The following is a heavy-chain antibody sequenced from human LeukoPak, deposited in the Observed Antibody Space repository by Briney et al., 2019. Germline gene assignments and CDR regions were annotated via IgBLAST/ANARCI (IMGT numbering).Heavy chain of an antibody. V-gene: IGHV3-21*01. J-gene: IGHJ4*02. Sequence: GGSLRLSCAASGFTFRIYSMNWVRQAPGKGLEWVSSISSSSSSIYNADSVKSRFTISRDNAKNSLYLQMNSLRAEDTAVYYCARVFGDYAVDYWGQGTLVTVSS. CDR2: ISSSSSSI. D-gene: IGHD3-16*01. CDR1: GFTFRIYS. CDR3: ARVFGDYAVDY.